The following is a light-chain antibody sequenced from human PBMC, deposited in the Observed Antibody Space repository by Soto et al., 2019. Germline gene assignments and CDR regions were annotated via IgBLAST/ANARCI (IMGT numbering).Light chain of an antibody. CDR2: EVS. J-gene: IGLJ2*01. CDR1: SNDVGGYNY. Sequence: QSVLTQPPSASGSPGQSVTISCTGTSNDVGGYNYVSWYQQHPGTAPKLMIYEVSKRPSGVPDRFSGSKSGNTASLTVSGLQAEDEADYYCSSYAGSNNVVCGGGTKLTVL. CDR3: SSYAGSNNVV. V-gene: IGLV2-8*01.